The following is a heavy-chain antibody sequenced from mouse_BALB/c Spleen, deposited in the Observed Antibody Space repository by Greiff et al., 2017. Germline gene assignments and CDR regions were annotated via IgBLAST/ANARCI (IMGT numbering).Heavy chain of an antibody. V-gene: IGHV5-6-5*01. J-gene: IGHJ3*01. CDR1: GFTFSSYA. D-gene: IGHD2-3*01. Sequence: EVQRVESGGGLVKPGGSLKLSCAASGFTFSSYAMSWVRQTPEKRLEWVASISSGGSTYYPDSVKGRFTISRDNARNILYLQMSSLRSEDTAMYYCARGRGDGYWFAYWGQGTLVTVSA. CDR3: ARGRGDGYWFAY. CDR2: ISSGGST.